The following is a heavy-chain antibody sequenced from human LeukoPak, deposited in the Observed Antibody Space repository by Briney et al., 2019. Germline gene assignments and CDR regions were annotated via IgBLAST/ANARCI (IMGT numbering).Heavy chain of an antibody. V-gene: IGHV3-30-3*01. D-gene: IGHD3-22*01. CDR1: GFTSSSYA. J-gene: IGHJ4*02. Sequence: GGSLRLSCAASGFTSSSYAMHWVRQAPGKGLEWVAVMSYDGSNKYYADSVKGRFTISRDNSKNTLYLQMNSLRAEDTAVYYCARDRPPSTHYYDSSGYPNDLDYWGQGTLVTVSS. CDR2: MSYDGSNK. CDR3: ARDRPPSTHYYDSSGYPNDLDY.